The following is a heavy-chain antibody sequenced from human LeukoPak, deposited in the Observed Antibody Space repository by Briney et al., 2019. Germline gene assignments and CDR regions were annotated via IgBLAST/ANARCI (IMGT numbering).Heavy chain of an antibody. CDR3: AKDRAQQLVLDF. CDR1: GFTFSSYA. V-gene: IGHV3-23*01. J-gene: IGHJ4*02. CDR2: IIGSGSST. D-gene: IGHD6-13*01. Sequence: GGSLRLSCATSGFTFSSYAMSWVRQAPGKGLEWVSAIIGSGSSTYYADSVKGRFTISRDNSKNTLFLQMNILRAEDTAVYYCAKDRAQQLVLDFWGQGTLVAVSS.